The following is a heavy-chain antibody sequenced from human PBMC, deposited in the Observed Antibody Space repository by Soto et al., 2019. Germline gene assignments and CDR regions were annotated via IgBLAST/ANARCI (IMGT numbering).Heavy chain of an antibody. CDR3: ARDEVTIFGVVMDFDY. V-gene: IGHV1-2*02. Sequence: QVQLVQSGAEVKKPGASVKVSCKASGYTFTGYYMHWVRQAPGQGLEWMGWINPNSGGTNYAQKFQGRVTMTRDTSISTAYMELSRLRADDTAVYYCARDEVTIFGVVMDFDYWGQGTLVTVSS. CDR1: GYTFTGYY. J-gene: IGHJ4*02. D-gene: IGHD3-3*01. CDR2: INPNSGGT.